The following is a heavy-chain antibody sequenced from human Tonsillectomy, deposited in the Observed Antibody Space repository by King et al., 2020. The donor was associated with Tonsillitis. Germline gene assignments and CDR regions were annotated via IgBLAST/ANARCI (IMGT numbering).Heavy chain of an antibody. J-gene: IGHJ4*02. V-gene: IGHV3-74*01. Sequence: EVQLVESGGGLVQPGRSVRLSCEASGFTFSSYWMHWVRQAPGKELVWVSHINGDGTNTNYADSVKGRFTISRDNAKNTLYLQMNSLRAEDTAVYFCATVCSSAYYVYWGQGTLVTVSS. D-gene: IGHD3-22*01. CDR2: INGDGTNT. CDR1: GFTFSSYW. CDR3: ATVCSSAYYVY.